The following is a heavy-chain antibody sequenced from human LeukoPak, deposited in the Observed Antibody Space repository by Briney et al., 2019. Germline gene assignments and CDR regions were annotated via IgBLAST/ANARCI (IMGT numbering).Heavy chain of an antibody. J-gene: IGHJ4*02. V-gene: IGHV4-59*12. CDR1: GGSISSYY. CDR2: IYYSGST. D-gene: IGHD1-26*01. CDR3: ARRGGSYGY. Sequence: SETLSLTCTVSGGSISSYYWSWIRQPPGKGLEWIGYIYYSGSTNYNPSLKSRVTISVHTSKNQFSLKLSSVTAADTAVYYCARRGGSYGYWGQGTLVTVSS.